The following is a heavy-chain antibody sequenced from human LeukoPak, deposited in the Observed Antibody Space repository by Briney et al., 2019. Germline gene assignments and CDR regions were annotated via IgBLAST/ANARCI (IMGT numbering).Heavy chain of an antibody. V-gene: IGHV1-2*02. CDR1: GYTFTGYY. J-gene: IGHJ4*02. D-gene: IGHD6-19*01. CDR2: INPNSGGT. CDR3: ASEHSSGWPDY. Sequence: ASVKVSCKASGYTFTGYYMHRVRQAPGQGLEWMGWINPNSGGTNYAQKFQDRVTMTRDTSIGTAYMELSRLRSDDTAVYYCASEHSSGWPDYWGQGTLVTVSS.